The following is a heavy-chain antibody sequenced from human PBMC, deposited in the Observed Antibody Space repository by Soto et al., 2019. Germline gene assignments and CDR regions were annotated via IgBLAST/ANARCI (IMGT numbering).Heavy chain of an antibody. Sequence: SVKVSCKASGGTFSSYTISWVRQAPGQGLEWMGRIIPILGIANYAQKFQGRVTITADKSTSTAYMELSSLRSEDTAVYYCARDIVVVVAAAPWWFDPWGQGTLVTVSS. V-gene: IGHV1-69*04. CDR2: IIPILGIA. D-gene: IGHD2-15*01. CDR3: ARDIVVVVAAAPWWFDP. J-gene: IGHJ5*02. CDR1: GGTFSSYT.